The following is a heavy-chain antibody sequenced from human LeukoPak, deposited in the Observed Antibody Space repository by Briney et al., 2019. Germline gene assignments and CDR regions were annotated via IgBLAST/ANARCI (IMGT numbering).Heavy chain of an antibody. Sequence: GGSLRLSCAASGFTVSSNYMSWVRQAPGKGLEWVSVIYSGGSTYYADSVKGRFAISRDNSKNTLYLQMNSLRAEDTAVYYCARGYIPTHFDYWGQGTLVTVSS. CDR2: IYSGGST. J-gene: IGHJ4*02. CDR1: GFTVSSNY. D-gene: IGHD2-21*01. V-gene: IGHV3-66*01. CDR3: ARGYIPTHFDY.